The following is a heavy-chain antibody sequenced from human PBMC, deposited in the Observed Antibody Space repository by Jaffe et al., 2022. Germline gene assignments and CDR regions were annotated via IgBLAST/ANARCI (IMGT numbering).Heavy chain of an antibody. Sequence: QVQLVQSGAEVKKPGSSVKVSCKASGGTFSSYAISWVRQAPGQGLEWMGGIIPIFGTANYAQKFQGRVTITADESTSTAYMELSSLRSEDTAVYYCAEGDYDFWSGYYPPRTSAFDYWGQGTLVTVSS. CDR1: GGTFSSYA. CDR2: IIPIFGTA. CDR3: AEGDYDFWSGYYPPRTSAFDY. D-gene: IGHD3-3*01. V-gene: IGHV1-69*01. J-gene: IGHJ4*02.